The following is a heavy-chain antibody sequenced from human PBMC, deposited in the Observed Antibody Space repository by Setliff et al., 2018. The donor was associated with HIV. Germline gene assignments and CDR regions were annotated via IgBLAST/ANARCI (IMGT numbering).Heavy chain of an antibody. Sequence: GGSLRLSCAASGFTFSSYSMNWVRQAPGKGLEWVSYISSSSYTHYADSVKGRFTISRDNVKNTLYLQMNSLRAEDTAVYYCAKVFHDYGDSSTFDYWGQGALVTVSS. J-gene: IGHJ4*02. D-gene: IGHD4-17*01. CDR2: ISSSSYT. CDR1: GFTFSSYS. CDR3: AKVFHDYGDSSTFDY. V-gene: IGHV3-21*04.